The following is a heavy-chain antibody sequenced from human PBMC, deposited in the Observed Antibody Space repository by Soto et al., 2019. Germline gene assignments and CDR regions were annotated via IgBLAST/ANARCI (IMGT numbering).Heavy chain of an antibody. CDR2: INHRGST. D-gene: IGHD2-2*01. V-gene: IGHV4-34*01. J-gene: IGHJ5*01. CDR3: ARDGLCTSTTCRVGNWFDS. Sequence: QVQLQQWGAGLLKPSETLSLTCVVYGGSFSGYYWSWIRQSPGKGLERIGGINHRGSTNYSPSLECLVPISWDTSKNQFSLKLPSVTASDTAMYYCARDGLCTSTTCRVGNWFDSLGQGTLGTVAS. CDR1: GGSFSGYY.